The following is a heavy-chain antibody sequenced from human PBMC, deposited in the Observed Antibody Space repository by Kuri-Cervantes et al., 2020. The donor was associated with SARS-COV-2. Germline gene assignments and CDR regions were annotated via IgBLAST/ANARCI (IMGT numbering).Heavy chain of an antibody. V-gene: IGHV3-21*01. J-gene: IGHJ3*02. CDR1: GFTFSSYS. CDR3: ARLNAFDI. CDR2: ISSSSSYI. Sequence: GESLKISCVASGFTFSSYSMNWVRQAPGKGLEWVSSISSSSSYIYYADSVKGRFTISRDNAKNSLYLQMNSLRAEDTAVYYCARLNAFDIWGQGTRVTVSS.